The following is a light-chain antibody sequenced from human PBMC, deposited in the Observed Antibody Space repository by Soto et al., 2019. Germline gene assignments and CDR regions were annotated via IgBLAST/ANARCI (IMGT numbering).Light chain of an antibody. J-gene: IGKJ5*01. CDR1: ESINSD. V-gene: IGKV3-15*01. CDR2: GAS. Sequence: EIVLTQSPATLSVSPGEGATLSCRASESINSDIAWYQQKPGQAPSLLILGASTRATGVPARFSGSGSGTEFTLSISSLQSEDFAVYYCKQYKEWPPFTFGQGTRLEIK. CDR3: KQYKEWPPFT.